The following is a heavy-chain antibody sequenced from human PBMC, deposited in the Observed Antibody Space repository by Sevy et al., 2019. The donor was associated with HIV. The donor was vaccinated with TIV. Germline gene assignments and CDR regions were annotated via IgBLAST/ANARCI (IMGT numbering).Heavy chain of an antibody. V-gene: IGHV3-11*01. CDR2: ISSSGSTI. D-gene: IGHD5-18*01. CDR3: ARAGYSYASDWFDP. CDR1: GFTFSDYY. Sequence: GGSLRLSCAASGFTFSDYYMSWIRQAPGKGLEWVSYISSSGSTIYYADSVKGRFTISRDNAKNSLYLQMNSLRAEDTAVDYCARAGYSYASDWFDPCGQGTLVTVSS. J-gene: IGHJ5*02.